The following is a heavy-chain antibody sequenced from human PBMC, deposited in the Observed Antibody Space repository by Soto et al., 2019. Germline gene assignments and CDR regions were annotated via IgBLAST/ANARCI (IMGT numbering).Heavy chain of an antibody. V-gene: IGHV1-69*12. CDR2: IIPIFGTA. CDR1: GGTFSSYA. D-gene: IGHD2-8*01. J-gene: IGHJ2*01. Sequence: QVQLVQSGAEVKKPGSSVKVSCKASGGTFSSYAISWVRQAPGQGLEWMGGIIPIFGTANYAQKFQGRVTITADESTSRAYMEVSSVGSEDTAVYYCARVAQAFLRYCTNECWYFDLWGRGTLVTVSS. CDR3: ARVAQAFLRYCTNECWYFDL.